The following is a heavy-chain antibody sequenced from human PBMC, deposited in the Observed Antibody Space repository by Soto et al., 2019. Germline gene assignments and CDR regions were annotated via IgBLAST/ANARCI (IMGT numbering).Heavy chain of an antibody. CDR1: GFTFSSYS. D-gene: IGHD3-3*01. CDR2: ISSSSSTI. J-gene: IGHJ4*02. Sequence: GGSLRLSCAASGFTFSSYSMNWVRQAPGKGLEWVSYISSSSSTIYYADSVKGRFTISRDNAKNSLYLQMNSLRAEDSCAYYGARFRSSFDYWGQGTLVTVSS. V-gene: IGHV3-48*04. CDR3: ARFRSSFDY.